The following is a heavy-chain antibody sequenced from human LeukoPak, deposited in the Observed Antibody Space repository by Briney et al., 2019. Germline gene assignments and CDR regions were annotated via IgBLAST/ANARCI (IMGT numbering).Heavy chain of an antibody. D-gene: IGHD1-1*01. J-gene: IGHJ4*02. CDR2: LYTGGTT. Sequence: GGSLRLSCVASGFSVSSNYMSWVRQAPGEGLEWVSLLYTGGTTYYADSVEGRFTISRDDSKNTIYLQMNSLRAEDTAVYYCARGGVHYWNPRYWGQGTLVTVSS. CDR3: ARGGVHYWNPRY. CDR1: GFSVSSNY. V-gene: IGHV3-53*01.